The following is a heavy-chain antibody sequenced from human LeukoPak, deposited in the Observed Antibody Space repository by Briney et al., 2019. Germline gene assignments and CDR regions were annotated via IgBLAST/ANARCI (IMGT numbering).Heavy chain of an antibody. J-gene: IGHJ5*02. CDR2: IYHIGGT. V-gene: IGHV4-59*01. CDR3: ARDPSGSFFNWFDP. Sequence: SETLFLTCTVSGGSISSFYWSWIRQPPGKGLEWIGYIYHIGGTNYNPSLKSRVTISVDTSKNQFSLKVRSVTAADTAVYYCARDPSGSFFNWFDPWGQGTLVTVSS. CDR1: GGSISSFY. D-gene: IGHD1-26*01.